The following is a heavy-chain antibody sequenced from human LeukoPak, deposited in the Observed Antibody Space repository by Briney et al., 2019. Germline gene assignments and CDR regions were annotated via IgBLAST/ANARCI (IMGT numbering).Heavy chain of an antibody. CDR1: GFTFSSYA. CDR2: ISGSGGST. CDR3: AKDEERAAAGREDY. J-gene: IGHJ4*02. Sequence: PGGSLRLSCAASGFTFSSYAMSWVRQAPGKGLEWVSSISGSGGSTYYADSVKGRFTISRDNSKNTLYLQMNSLRAEDTAVYYCAKDEERAAAGREDYWGQGTLVTVSS. D-gene: IGHD6-13*01. V-gene: IGHV3-23*01.